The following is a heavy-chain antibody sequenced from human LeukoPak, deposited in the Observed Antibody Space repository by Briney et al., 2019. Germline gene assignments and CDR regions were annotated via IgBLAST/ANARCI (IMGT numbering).Heavy chain of an antibody. CDR2: VFHSGIT. CDR1: GYSISSGYY. J-gene: IGHJ5*02. Sequence: PSKTLSLTCSVSGYSISSGYYWGWIRQPPGKGLEWIGSVFHSGITYYKPSLKSRVTILVDTSKNQFSLKLTSVTAADTAVYYCARSRDGYNGLFDPWGQGTLVTVSS. CDR3: ARSRDGYNGLFDP. D-gene: IGHD5-24*01. V-gene: IGHV4-38-2*02.